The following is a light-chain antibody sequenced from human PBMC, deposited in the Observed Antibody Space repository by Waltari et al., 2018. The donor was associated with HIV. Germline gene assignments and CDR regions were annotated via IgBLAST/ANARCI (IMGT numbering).Light chain of an antibody. Sequence: QSVLTQPPSMSGAPGQRVTISCTGSSSNIGAGYDVHWYQQLPGTAPKLLIYGNNNRPSGVPDRFSGSKSGTSASLAITGLQAEDEADYYCQSYDNSLSGSGVFGGGTKLTVL. CDR2: GNN. CDR1: SSNIGAGYD. V-gene: IGLV1-40*01. CDR3: QSYDNSLSGSGV. J-gene: IGLJ2*01.